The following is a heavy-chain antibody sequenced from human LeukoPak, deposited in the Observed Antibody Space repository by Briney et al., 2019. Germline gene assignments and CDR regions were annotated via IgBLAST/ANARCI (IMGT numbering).Heavy chain of an antibody. J-gene: IGHJ6*03. CDR1: GYTFTSYD. D-gene: IGHD2-2*01. CDR2: KNPNSGNT. CDR3: ARGPLVVPAATRGYYMDV. V-gene: IGHV1-8*01. Sequence: GASVKVSCKASGYTFTSYDINWVRQATGQGLEWMGWKNPNSGNTGYAQKFQGRVTMTRNTSISTAYMELSSLRSEDTAVYYCARGPLVVPAATRGYYMDVWGKGTTVTVSS.